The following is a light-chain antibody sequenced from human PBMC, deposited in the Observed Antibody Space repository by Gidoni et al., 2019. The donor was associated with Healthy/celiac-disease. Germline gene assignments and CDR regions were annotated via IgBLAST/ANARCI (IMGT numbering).Light chain of an antibody. CDR3: QTWGTGIEVV. J-gene: IGLJ2*01. CDR1: SGHSSHA. V-gene: IGLV4-69*01. CDR2: LNSDGSH. Sequence: QLVLTQSPSASASLGASVKLTCTLSSGHSSHAIAWHQQQPEKGPRYLMKLNSDGSHRKGDGIPDRFSGSSSGAERYLTISSLQSEDEADYYCQTWGTGIEVVFGGGTKLTVL.